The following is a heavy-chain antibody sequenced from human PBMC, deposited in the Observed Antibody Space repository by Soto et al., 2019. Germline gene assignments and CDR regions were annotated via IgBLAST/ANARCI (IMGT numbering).Heavy chain of an antibody. CDR2: IYYSGST. CDR3: ARAKKGIAAAENWFDP. V-gene: IGHV4-31*03. Sequence: QVQLQESGPGLVKPSQTLSLTCTVSGGSISSGGYYWSWIRQHPGKGLEWIGYIYYSGSTSYNPSLKSRVTITVDTSKTQFSLKLSSVTAADTAVYYCARAKKGIAAAENWFDPWGQGTLVTVSS. J-gene: IGHJ5*02. CDR1: GGSISSGGYY. D-gene: IGHD6-13*01.